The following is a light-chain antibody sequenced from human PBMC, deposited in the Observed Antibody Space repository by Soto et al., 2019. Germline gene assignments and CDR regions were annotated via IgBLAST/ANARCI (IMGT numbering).Light chain of an antibody. CDR2: DAS. Sequence: EIVLTQSPDTLSLSPGERDTLSCRASHSVSNYLAWYQQKPGQAPRLLIYDASNRATGIPARFSGSGSGTDLTLTISSLEPEDFAVYYCQQRSNWPPTWTFGQGTKVEIK. J-gene: IGKJ1*01. CDR1: HSVSNY. CDR3: QQRSNWPPTWT. V-gene: IGKV3-11*01.